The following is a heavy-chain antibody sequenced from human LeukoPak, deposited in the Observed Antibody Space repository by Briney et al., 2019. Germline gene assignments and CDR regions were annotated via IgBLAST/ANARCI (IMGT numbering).Heavy chain of an antibody. Sequence: GASVKVSCKASGGTFSSYAISWVRQAPGQGLEWMGGVIPIFGTANYAQKFQGRVTITTDESTSTAYMELSSLRSEDTAVYYCARALTYSGSYYGHAFDIWGQGTMVTVSS. CDR3: ARALTYSGSYYGHAFDI. CDR1: GGTFSSYA. J-gene: IGHJ3*02. V-gene: IGHV1-69*05. D-gene: IGHD1-26*01. CDR2: VIPIFGTA.